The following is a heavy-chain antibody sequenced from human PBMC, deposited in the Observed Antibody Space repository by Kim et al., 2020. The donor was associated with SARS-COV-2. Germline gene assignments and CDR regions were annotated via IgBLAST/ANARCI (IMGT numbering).Heavy chain of an antibody. CDR2: INTNTGNP. CDR1: GYTFTSYA. Sequence: ASVNVSCKASGYTFTSYAMNWVRQAPGQGLEWMGWINTNTGNPTYAQGFTGRFVFSLDTPVSTAYLQISSLKAEDTAVYYCARISEAVAGTDPYYGMDVWGQGTTVTVSS. V-gene: IGHV7-4-1*02. D-gene: IGHD6-19*01. CDR3: ARISEAVAGTDPYYGMDV. J-gene: IGHJ6*02.